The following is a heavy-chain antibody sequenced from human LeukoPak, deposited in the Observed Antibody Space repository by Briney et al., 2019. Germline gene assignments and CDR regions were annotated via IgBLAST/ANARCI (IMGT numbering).Heavy chain of an antibody. D-gene: IGHD1-26*01. V-gene: IGHV3-23*01. CDR2: ISGSGGST. CDR1: GFTFSSYA. CDR3: ARDSGSYSRTFDY. J-gene: IGHJ4*02. Sequence: PGGSLRLSCAASGFTFSSYAMSWVRQAPGKGLEWVSAISGSGGSTYYADSVKGRFTISRDNAKNSLYLQMDSLRADDTAVYYCARDSGSYSRTFDYWGQGTLVTVSS.